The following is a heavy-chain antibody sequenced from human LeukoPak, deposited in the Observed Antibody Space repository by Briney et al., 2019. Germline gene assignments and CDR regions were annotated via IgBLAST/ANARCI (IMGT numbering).Heavy chain of an antibody. J-gene: IGHJ4*02. D-gene: IGHD3-10*01. Sequence: GGSLRLSCAASGFTFSSYAMSWVRQAPGKGLEWVSAISGSGGSTYYADSVKGRFTISRDNSKNTLYLQMNSLRAEDTAVYYCARDLGLPLWFGELLDYWGQGTLVTVSS. V-gene: IGHV3-23*01. CDR2: ISGSGGST. CDR1: GFTFSSYA. CDR3: ARDLGLPLWFGELLDY.